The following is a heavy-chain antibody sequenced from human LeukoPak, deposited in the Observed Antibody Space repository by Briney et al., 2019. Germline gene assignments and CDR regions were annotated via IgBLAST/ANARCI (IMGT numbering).Heavy chain of an antibody. CDR3: ARASEGAVAGSLDY. V-gene: IGHV1-2*02. Sequence: ASLKVSCKASGYTFTGYYMHWVRQAPGQGLVWMGWINPNSGGTNYAQKFQGRVTMTRDTSISTAYMELSRLRSDDAAVYYCARASEGAVAGSLDYWGQGTLVTVSS. J-gene: IGHJ4*02. D-gene: IGHD6-19*01. CDR2: INPNSGGT. CDR1: GYTFTGYY.